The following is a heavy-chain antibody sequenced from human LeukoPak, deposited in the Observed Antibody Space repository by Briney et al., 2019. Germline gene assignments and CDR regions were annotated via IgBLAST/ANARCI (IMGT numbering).Heavy chain of an antibody. CDR2: IRYDGSNK. V-gene: IGHV3-30*02. D-gene: IGHD3-3*01. CDR1: GFTFSSYG. J-gene: IGHJ4*02. CDR3: ARDGSLLPVLRFLEWLLWTGPDY. Sequence: GGSLRLSCTASGFTFSSYGMHWVRQAPGKGLEWVAFIRYDGSNKYYADSVKGRFTISRDNSKNTLYLQMNSLRAEDTAVYYCARDGSLLPVLRFLEWLLWTGPDYWGQGTLVTVSS.